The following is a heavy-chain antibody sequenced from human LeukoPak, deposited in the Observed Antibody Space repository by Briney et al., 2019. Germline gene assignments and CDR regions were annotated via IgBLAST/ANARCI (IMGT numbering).Heavy chain of an antibody. V-gene: IGHV2-5*01. CDR1: DFSLRTPGMG. CDR2: IYYNDDK. J-gene: IGHJ4*02. Sequence: SGPTLMHPTQPLTLTCTFSDFSLRTPGMGVGWIRQPPGKALEWLSFIYYNDDKRYSPSLRSRLTITRDTSKNQVVLAMTNMDPVDIATYYCAHLVVTIDWRSYFDYWGQGALVTVSS. CDR3: AHLVVTIDWRSYFDY. D-gene: IGHD3-9*01.